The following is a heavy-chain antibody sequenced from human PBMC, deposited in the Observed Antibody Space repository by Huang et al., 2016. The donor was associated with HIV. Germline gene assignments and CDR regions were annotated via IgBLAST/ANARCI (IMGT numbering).Heavy chain of an antibody. D-gene: IGHD3-22*01. CDR1: GFTFSKAW. Sequence: EVQLVESGGGLVKPGGSLRLSCAASGFTFSKAWMSWVRQAPGKGLEWVGRIKSKTYGGTTDCTAPVKGRFTISRDDSRNTLYLQMNSLKTEDTAVYYCTTHLDYYDSSGYYFGNYWGQGTLVTVSS. CDR2: IKSKTYGGTT. J-gene: IGHJ4*02. V-gene: IGHV3-15*01. CDR3: TTHLDYYDSSGYYFGNY.